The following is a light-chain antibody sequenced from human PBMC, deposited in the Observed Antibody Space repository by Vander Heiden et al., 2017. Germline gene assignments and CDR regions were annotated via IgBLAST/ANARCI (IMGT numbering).Light chain of an antibody. V-gene: IGKV4-1*01. CDR2: WAS. CDR3: QQYYSTLSLT. Sequence: DIVMTQSPDSLAVSLGERATINCKSSQSVLSSSNNKNYLAWYQQKPGQPPKLLIYWASTRESGVPDRFSGSGSGTDFTLTISSLQAEDVAVYYCQQYYSTLSLTFGGGTKVEIK. CDR1: QSVLSSSNNKNY. J-gene: IGKJ4*01.